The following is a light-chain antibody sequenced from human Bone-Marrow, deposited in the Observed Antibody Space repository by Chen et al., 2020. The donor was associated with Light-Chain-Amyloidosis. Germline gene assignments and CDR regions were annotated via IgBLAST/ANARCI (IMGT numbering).Light chain of an antibody. CDR1: ESLLYRSNNKNY. V-gene: IGKV4-1*01. J-gene: IGKJ2*01. Sequence: DIVMTQSPDPLAVSRGERAPINCKSSESLLYRSNNKNYLGWYQQKPGQSPKLLMYWASTRESGVPDRFSGSGSGTDFTLTISSLQAEDVAVYYCQQYYSTPYTFGQGTKLEIQ. CDR3: QQYYSTPYT. CDR2: WAS.